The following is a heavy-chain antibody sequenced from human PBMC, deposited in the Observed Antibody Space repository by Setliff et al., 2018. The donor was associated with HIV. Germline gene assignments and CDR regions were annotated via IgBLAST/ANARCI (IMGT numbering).Heavy chain of an antibody. V-gene: IGHV1-46*01. J-gene: IGHJ4*02. CDR3: ATGVWENLDLQRDYYGAGTHLPFNF. D-gene: IGHD3-10*01. CDR2: IYPGGARR. Sequence: ASVKVSCKASGYTFTNYYMHWVRQAPGQGLEWMGIIYPGGARRSYAQHFQGRATITADTATSTAYMELSSLRSEDTAVYLCATGVWENLDLQRDYYGAGTHLPFNFWGQGTLVTVSS. CDR1: GYTFTNYY.